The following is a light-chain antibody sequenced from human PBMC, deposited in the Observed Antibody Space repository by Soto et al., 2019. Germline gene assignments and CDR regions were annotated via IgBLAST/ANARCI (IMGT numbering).Light chain of an antibody. CDR2: EVS. V-gene: IGLV2-14*01. CDR1: SSDVADYNY. CDR3: SSYTSSRAYV. Sequence: QSALTQPASVSGSPGQSITISCTGTSSDVADYNYVSWYQQHPGKVPKLLIHEVSNRPSGVSNRFSGSKSGNTASLTISGLQAEDEADYYCSSYTSSRAYVFGIGTKLTVL. J-gene: IGLJ1*01.